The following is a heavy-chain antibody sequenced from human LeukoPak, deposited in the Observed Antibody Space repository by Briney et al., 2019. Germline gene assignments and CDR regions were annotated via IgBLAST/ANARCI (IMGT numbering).Heavy chain of an antibody. CDR2: INPNIGDA. CDR1: GYTFTDYF. D-gene: IGHD2-21*02. V-gene: IGHV1-2*02. J-gene: IGHJ5*01. CDR3: ARMALDGGDSIGFDS. Sequence: ASVKVSCKASGYTFTDYFMHWVRQAPGQGLEWVGLINPNIGDASYAQKFQDRVTMTRDRSINTAYMELSRLTSNDTAVYYCARMALDGGDSIGFDSWGQGTLVTVSS.